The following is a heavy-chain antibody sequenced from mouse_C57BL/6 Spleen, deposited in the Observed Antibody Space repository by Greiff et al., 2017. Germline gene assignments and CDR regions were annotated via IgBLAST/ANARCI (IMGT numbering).Heavy chain of an antibody. CDR1: GYTFTSYG. V-gene: IGHV1-72*01. D-gene: IGHD2-12*01. CDR3: ARTEDSYDAWFAY. Sequence: QVQLQQPGAELAKPGASVKLSCKASGYTFTSYGMRWVKQRPGRGLEWIGRIDPTSGGTKYNEKFKSKATLTADKPSSTADMQLSSLTSEDSAVYYCARTEDSYDAWFAYWGQGTLVTVSA. J-gene: IGHJ3*01. CDR2: IDPTSGGT.